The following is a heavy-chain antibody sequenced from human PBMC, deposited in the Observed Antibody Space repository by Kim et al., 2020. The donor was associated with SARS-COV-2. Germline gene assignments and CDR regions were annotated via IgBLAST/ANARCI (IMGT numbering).Heavy chain of an antibody. D-gene: IGHD3-10*01. CDR1: GGSISSGGYY. V-gene: IGHV4-31*03. J-gene: IGHJ4*02. CDR3: ARGLWFGELFGVRFFDY. Sequence: SETLSLTCTVSGGSISSGGYYWSWIRQHPGKGLEWIGYIYYSGSTYYNPSLKSRVTISVDTSKNQFSLKLSSVTAADTAVYYCARGLWFGELFGVRFFDYWGQGTLVTVSS. CDR2: IYYSGST.